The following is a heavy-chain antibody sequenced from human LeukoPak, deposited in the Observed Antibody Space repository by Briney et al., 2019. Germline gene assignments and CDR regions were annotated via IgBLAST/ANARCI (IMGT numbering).Heavy chain of an antibody. J-gene: IGHJ4*02. CDR1: GFIFSSYW. V-gene: IGHV3-7*01. CDR2: IKQDGSEK. D-gene: IGHD6-13*01. Sequence: GGSLRLSCAASGFIFSSYWMSWVRQAPGKGLEWLANIKQDGSEKYYVGSVKGRFTISRDNAKNSLYLQMNSLRAEDTAVYYCARPTRSAANDYWGQGTLVTVSS. CDR3: ARPTRSAANDY.